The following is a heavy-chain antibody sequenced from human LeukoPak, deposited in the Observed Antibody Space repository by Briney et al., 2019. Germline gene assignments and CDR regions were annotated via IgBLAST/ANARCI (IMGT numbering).Heavy chain of an antibody. CDR3: ARVVDTHFDY. Sequence: PGGSLRLSRAASGFTFSSYGMHWVRQAPGKGLVWVSRIKSDGSTTTYADSVNGRLTISRDNAKNTLYLQMNSLRAEDTAVYYCARVVDTHFDYWGQGTLVTVSS. V-gene: IGHV3-74*01. J-gene: IGHJ4*02. CDR1: GFTFSSYG. CDR2: IKSDGSTT. D-gene: IGHD5-18*01.